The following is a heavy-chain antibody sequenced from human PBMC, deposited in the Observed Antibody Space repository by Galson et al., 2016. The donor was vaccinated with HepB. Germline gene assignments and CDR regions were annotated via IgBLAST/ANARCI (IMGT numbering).Heavy chain of an antibody. V-gene: IGHV5-51*03. J-gene: IGHJ4*02. CDR3: ARRGYSSEEYDY. CDR2: IYPGDSDT. Sequence: QSGAEVKKPGESLKISCKGSGYSFTSYWIGWVRQMPGEGLEWMGIIYPGDSDTRYSPSFQGHVTISADKSISTAYLQWGSLKASDTAIYYCARRGYSSEEYDYWGQGTLVTASS. D-gene: IGHD6-19*01. CDR1: GYSFTSYW.